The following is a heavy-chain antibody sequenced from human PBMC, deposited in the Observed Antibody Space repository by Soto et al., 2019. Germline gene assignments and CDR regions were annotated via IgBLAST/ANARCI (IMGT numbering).Heavy chain of an antibody. CDR1: GGTFSSYA. D-gene: IGHD3-3*01. CDR2: IIPIFGTA. V-gene: IGHV1-69*13. CDR3: ASVYRDFWSGHTPHYYYGMDV. Sequence: SVKVSCKASGGTFSSYAISWVRQAPGQGLEWMGGIIPIFGTANYAQKFQGRVTITADESTSTAYMELSSRRSEDTAVYYCASVYRDFWSGHTPHYYYGMDVWGQGTTVTVSS. J-gene: IGHJ6*02.